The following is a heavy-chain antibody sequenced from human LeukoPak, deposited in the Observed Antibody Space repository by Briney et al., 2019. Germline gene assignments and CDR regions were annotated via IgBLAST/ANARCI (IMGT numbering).Heavy chain of an antibody. V-gene: IGHV4-34*01. D-gene: IGHD2-2*01. CDR1: GGSFSGYY. CDR3: ARARAENIVVVPAARSWRTNSSFLPYYFDY. CDR2: INHSGST. Sequence: PSETLSLTCAVYGGSFSGYYWSWIRQPPGKGLKWNGKINHSGSTNYNPSLKSRVTISVDTSKNQFSLKLSSVTAADTAVYYCARARAENIVVVPAARSWRTNSSFLPYYFDYWGQGTLVTVSS. J-gene: IGHJ4*02.